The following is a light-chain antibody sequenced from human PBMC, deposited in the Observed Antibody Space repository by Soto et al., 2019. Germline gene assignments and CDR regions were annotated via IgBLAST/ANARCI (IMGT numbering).Light chain of an antibody. CDR2: EVS. Sequence: QSALTQPPSASGSLGQSVTISCTGTSSDVGAYKYVSWYQQHPGKAPKLMIYEVSTRPSGVPDRFSGSKSGNTASLTVSGLRAEDEADYFCSSYSHNNTFFGTGTKLTVL. V-gene: IGLV2-8*01. CDR3: SSYSHNNTF. J-gene: IGLJ1*01. CDR1: SSDVGAYKY.